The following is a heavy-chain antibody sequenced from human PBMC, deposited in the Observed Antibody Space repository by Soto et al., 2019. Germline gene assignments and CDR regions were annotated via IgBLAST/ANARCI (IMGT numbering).Heavy chain of an antibody. D-gene: IGHD4-17*01. J-gene: IGHJ4*02. V-gene: IGHV3-66*01. CDR2: IYSGGST. CDR3: AREGIRSPLYY. Sequence: EVQLVESGGGLVQPGGSLRLSCAVSGFTVSSNYMSWVRQAPGKGLEWVSVIYSGGSTYYADSVKGRFTISRDDSKNTLYLQMNSLSAEDTAVSHCAREGIRSPLYYWGQGTLVTVSS. CDR1: GFTVSSNY.